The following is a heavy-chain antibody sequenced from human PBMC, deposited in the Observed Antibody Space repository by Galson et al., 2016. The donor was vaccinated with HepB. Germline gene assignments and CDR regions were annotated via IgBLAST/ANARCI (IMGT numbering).Heavy chain of an antibody. V-gene: IGHV1-18*01. J-gene: IGHJ4*02. CDR3: ARDADWNLDY. Sequence: SVKVSCKASGYTFNTYVISWVRQAPGQGLEWMGWISTSSGNTNYAQKLQGRVTMTTHTSTNTAYMEMRSLRSDDTAVYYCARDADWNLDYRGQRTLVTVSS. D-gene: IGHD1-1*01. CDR1: GYTFNTYV. CDR2: ISTSSGNT.